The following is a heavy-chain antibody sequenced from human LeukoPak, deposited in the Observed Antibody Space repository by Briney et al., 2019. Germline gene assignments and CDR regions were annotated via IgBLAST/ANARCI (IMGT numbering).Heavy chain of an antibody. CDR1: GFTVSSNY. V-gene: IGHV3-66*01. J-gene: IGHJ6*02. CDR3: ARDQSTVDYYYGMDV. Sequence: GGSLRLSCAASGFTVSSNYMSWVRQAPGKGLEWVPVIYSGGSTYYADSVKGRFTISRDNSKNTLYLQMNSLRAEDTAVYYCARDQSTVDYYYGMDVWGQGTTVTVSS. CDR2: IYSGGST. D-gene: IGHD4-11*01.